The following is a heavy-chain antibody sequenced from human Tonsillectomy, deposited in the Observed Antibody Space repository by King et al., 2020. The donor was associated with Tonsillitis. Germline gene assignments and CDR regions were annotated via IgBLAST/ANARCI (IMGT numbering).Heavy chain of an antibody. CDR2: ISSSSGTI. D-gene: IGHD3-22*01. V-gene: IGHV3-48*01. CDR1: GFTFISYS. CDR3: ARDGSGYYYGMDV. Sequence: VQLVESGGGLVQPGGSLRLSCAASGFTFISYSMNWFRQAPGKGLEWVSYISSSSGTIYYADSVKGRFTISRDNAKNSLYLQMNSLRAEDTAVYYCARDGSGYYYGMDVWGQGTTVTVSS. J-gene: IGHJ6*02.